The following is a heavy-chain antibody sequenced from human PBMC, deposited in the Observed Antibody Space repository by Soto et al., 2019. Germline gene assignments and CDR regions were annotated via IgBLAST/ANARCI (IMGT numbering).Heavy chain of an antibody. Sequence: GGSLRLSCAASGFTFSSYAMSWVRQAPGKGLEWVSAISGSGGSTYYADSVKGRFTMSRDNSKNSVYLQMNTLRAEDTAVYYCARGLGREYQDNRGNFHLDYWGQGTQVTVSS. CDR3: ARGLGREYQDNRGNFHLDY. CDR1: GFTFSSYA. J-gene: IGHJ4*02. CDR2: ISGSGGST. V-gene: IGHV3-23*01. D-gene: IGHD2-15*01.